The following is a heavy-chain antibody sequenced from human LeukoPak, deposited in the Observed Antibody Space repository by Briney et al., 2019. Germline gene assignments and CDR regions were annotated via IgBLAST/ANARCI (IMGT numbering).Heavy chain of an antibody. CDR3: AREEYSGYEIFDY. V-gene: IGHV1-2*02. CDR1: GYTFTGYY. Sequence: ASVKVSYKASGYTFTGYYMHWVRQAPGQGLEWMGWINPNSGGTNYAQKFQGRVTMTRDTSISTAYMELSRLRSDDTAVYYCAREEYSGYEIFDYWGQGTLVTVSS. D-gene: IGHD5-12*01. J-gene: IGHJ4*02. CDR2: INPNSGGT.